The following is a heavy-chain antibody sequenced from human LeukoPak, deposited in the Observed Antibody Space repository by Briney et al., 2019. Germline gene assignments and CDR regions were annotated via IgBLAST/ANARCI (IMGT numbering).Heavy chain of an antibody. D-gene: IGHD3-16*01. CDR2: IYTSGST. Sequence: SETLSLTCTVSGGSTSSYYWSWIRQPAGKGLEWIGRIYTSGSTNYNPSLKSRVTMSVDTSKNQFSLKLSSVTAADTAVYYCARGGRHYGYYYGMDVWGQGTTVTVSS. J-gene: IGHJ6*02. CDR3: ARGGRHYGYYYGMDV. CDR1: GGSTSSYY. V-gene: IGHV4-4*07.